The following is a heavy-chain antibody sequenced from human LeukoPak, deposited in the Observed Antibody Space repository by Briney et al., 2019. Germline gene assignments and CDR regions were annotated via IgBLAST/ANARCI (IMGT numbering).Heavy chain of an antibody. CDR1: GFTFSSYG. D-gene: IGHD4-17*01. CDR3: ASPGRGAGDLRFDY. Sequence: PGRSLRLSCAASGFTFSSYGMHWVRQAPGKGLEWVAVIWYDGSNKYYADSVKGRFTISRDNSKNTLYLQMNSLRAEDTAVYYCASPGRGAGDLRFDYWGQGTLVTVSS. V-gene: IGHV3-33*01. CDR2: IWYDGSNK. J-gene: IGHJ4*02.